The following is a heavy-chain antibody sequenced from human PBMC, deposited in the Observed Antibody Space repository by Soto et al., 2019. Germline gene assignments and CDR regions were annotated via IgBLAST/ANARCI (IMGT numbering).Heavy chain of an antibody. CDR3: AKDLPSPRYSSGSPPQWYFDL. V-gene: IGHV3-23*01. CDR2: ISGSGGST. J-gene: IGHJ2*01. CDR1: GFTFSSYA. Sequence: GGSLRLSCAASGFTFSSYAMSWVRQAPGKGLEWVSAISGSGGSTYYADSVKGRFTISRDNSKNTLYLQMNSLRAEDTAVYYCAKDLPSPRYSSGSPPQWYFDLWGRGTLVTVSS. D-gene: IGHD6-19*01.